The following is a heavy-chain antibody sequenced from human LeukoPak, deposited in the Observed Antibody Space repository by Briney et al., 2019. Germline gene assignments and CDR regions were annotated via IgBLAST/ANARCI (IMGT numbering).Heavy chain of an antibody. Sequence: SETLSLTCAVSGYSISSDYYSGWIRQPPGKGLEWIGSIYHSGSTYYNPSLKSRVTISVDTSKNQFSLKLSSVTAADTAVYYCARLGPAAPYYYMDVWGKGTTVTVSS. CDR2: IYHSGST. V-gene: IGHV4-38-2*01. CDR1: GYSISSDYY. D-gene: IGHD6-13*01. CDR3: ARLGPAAPYYYMDV. J-gene: IGHJ6*03.